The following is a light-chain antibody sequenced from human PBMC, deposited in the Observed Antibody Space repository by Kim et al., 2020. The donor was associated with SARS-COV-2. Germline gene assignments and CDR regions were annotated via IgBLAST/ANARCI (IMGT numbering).Light chain of an antibody. CDR2: GEN. Sequence: SSELTQDPAVSVALGQTVRITCQGDSLRTYYASWYQQKPGQAPVLVIYGENNRPSGIPDRLSGSSSGNTTSLTISGAQAEDEADYYCNSRDSSGNHWVFGGGTQLTVL. CDR1: SLRTYY. J-gene: IGLJ3*02. V-gene: IGLV3-19*01. CDR3: NSRDSSGNHWV.